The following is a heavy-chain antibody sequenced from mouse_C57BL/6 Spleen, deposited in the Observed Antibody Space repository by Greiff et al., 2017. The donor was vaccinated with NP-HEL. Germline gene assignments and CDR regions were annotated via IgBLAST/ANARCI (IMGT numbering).Heavy chain of an antibody. CDR3: ASGGGNYDYAMDY. D-gene: IGHD2-1*01. CDR2: IDPEDGET. J-gene: IGHJ4*01. V-gene: IGHV14-2*01. CDR1: GFNIKDYY. Sequence: VHVKQSGAELVKPGASVKLSCTASGFNIKDYYMHWVKQRTEQGLEWIGRIDPEDGETKYAPKFQGKATITADTSSNTAYLQLSSLTSEDTAVYYCASGGGNYDYAMDYWGQGTSVTVSS.